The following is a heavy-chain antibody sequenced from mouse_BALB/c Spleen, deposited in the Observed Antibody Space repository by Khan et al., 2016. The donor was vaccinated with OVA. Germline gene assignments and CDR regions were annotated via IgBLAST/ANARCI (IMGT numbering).Heavy chain of an antibody. CDR2: ISTYSGNT. Sequence: VQLQESGPELVRPGVSVKISCKGSGYTFTDYAMHWVKQSHAKSLEWIGLISTYSGNTNYKQKFKGKATMTVDKSSSTAYMELASLTSEDSAIYYGSRPAYDGYYDYWGQGTTLTVSS. CDR1: GYTFTDYA. D-gene: IGHD2-3*01. J-gene: IGHJ2*01. CDR3: SRPAYDGYYDY. V-gene: IGHV1S137*01.